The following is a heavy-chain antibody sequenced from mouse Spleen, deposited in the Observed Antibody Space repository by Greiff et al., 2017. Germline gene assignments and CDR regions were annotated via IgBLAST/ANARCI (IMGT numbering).Heavy chain of an antibody. V-gene: IGHV10-1*01. CDR1: GFSFNTYA. Sequence: GGGLVQPKGSLKLSCAASGFSFNTYAMNWVRQAPGKGLEWVARIRSKSNNYATYYADSVKDRFTISRDDSESMLYLQMNNLKTEDTAMYYCVREDTTAWYFDVWGTGTTVTVSS. D-gene: IGHD1-2*01. CDR2: IRSKSNNYAT. CDR3: VREDTTAWYFDV. J-gene: IGHJ1*03.